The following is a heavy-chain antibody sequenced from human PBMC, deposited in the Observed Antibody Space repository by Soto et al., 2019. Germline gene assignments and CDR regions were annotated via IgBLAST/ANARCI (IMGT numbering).Heavy chain of an antibody. J-gene: IGHJ6*02. Sequence: QVQLVESGGGVVQPGRSLRLSCAACGFAFSSYGMHWFRQAPGKGLEWVAVISYDGSNKYYADSVKGRFIISRDNSKNTLYLQMNSLRAEDTAVYYCAKARSVRYYYGMDVWGQGTTVTVSS. D-gene: IGHD2-15*01. CDR1: GFAFSSYG. CDR3: AKARSVRYYYGMDV. CDR2: ISYDGSNK. V-gene: IGHV3-30*18.